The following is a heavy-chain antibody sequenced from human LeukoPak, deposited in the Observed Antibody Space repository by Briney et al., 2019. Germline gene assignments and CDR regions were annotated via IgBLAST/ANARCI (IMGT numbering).Heavy chain of an antibody. D-gene: IGHD3-3*01. CDR2: IYYSGST. V-gene: IGHV4-59*01. J-gene: IGHJ4*02. CDR3: ARLPHPFNDFWSGYHFDY. Sequence: SETQSLTCTVSGGSISSNYWSWIRQPPGKGLEWIGYIYYSGSTNYNPSLKSRVTISVDTSKNQFSLKLSSVTAADTAVYYCARLPHPFNDFWSGYHFDYWGQGTLVTVSS. CDR1: GGSISSNY.